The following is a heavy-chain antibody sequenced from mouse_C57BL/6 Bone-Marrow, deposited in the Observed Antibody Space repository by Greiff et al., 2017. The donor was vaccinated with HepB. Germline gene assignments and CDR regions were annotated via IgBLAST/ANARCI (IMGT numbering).Heavy chain of an antibody. CDR3: ARGYDWAY. D-gene: IGHD2-4*01. V-gene: IGHV1-59*01. J-gene: IGHJ3*01. CDR2: IDPSDSYT. CDR1: GYTFTSYW. Sequence: VQLQQPGAELVRPGTSVKLSCKASGYTFTSYWMHWVKQRPGQGLEWIGVIDPSDSYTNYNQKFKGKATLTVDTSSSTAYMQLSSLTSEDSAVYYCARGYDWAYWGQGTLVTVSA.